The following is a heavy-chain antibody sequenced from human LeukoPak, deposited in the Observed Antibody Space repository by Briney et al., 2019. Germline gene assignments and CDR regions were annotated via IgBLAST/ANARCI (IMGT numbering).Heavy chain of an antibody. Sequence: SVKVSCEASGGTFSSYAISWVRQAPGQGLEWMGGIIPIFGTANYAQKFQGRVTITADESTSTAYMELSSLRSEDTAVYYCASDNTIFNWFDPWGQGTLVTVSS. CDR2: IIPIFGTA. J-gene: IGHJ5*02. V-gene: IGHV1-69*13. D-gene: IGHD3-9*01. CDR3: ASDNTIFNWFDP. CDR1: GGTFSSYA.